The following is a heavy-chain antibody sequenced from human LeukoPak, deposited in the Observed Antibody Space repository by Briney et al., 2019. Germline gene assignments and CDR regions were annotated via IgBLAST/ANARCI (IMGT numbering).Heavy chain of an antibody. Sequence: PGGSLRLSCSASGYTFSSYAMQWVRQAPGKGLEYVSAISSNGGSTYYADSVKGRFTISRDNSKNTLYLQMSSLRAEDTAVYYCVKDAVYSVIVVAAFDYWGQGTLVTVSS. CDR1: GYTFSSYA. CDR3: VKDAVYSVIVVAAFDY. J-gene: IGHJ4*02. V-gene: IGHV3-64D*09. D-gene: IGHD3-22*01. CDR2: ISSNGGST.